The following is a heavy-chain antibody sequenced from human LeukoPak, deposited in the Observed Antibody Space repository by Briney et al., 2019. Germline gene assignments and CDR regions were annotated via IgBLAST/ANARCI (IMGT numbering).Heavy chain of an antibody. CDR2: INPNSGGT. Sequence: ASVKVSCKASGYTFTGYYMHWVRQAPGQGLEWMGWINPNSGGTNYAQKFQGRVTMTRDTSISTAYMELSRLRSDDTAVYYCARVRKPSSSWYFDYWGQGTLVTVSS. D-gene: IGHD6-13*01. CDR3: ARVRKPSSSWYFDY. CDR1: GYTFTGYY. V-gene: IGHV1-2*02. J-gene: IGHJ4*02.